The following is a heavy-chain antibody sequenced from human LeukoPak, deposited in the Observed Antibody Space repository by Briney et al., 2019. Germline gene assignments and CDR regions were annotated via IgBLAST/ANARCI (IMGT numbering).Heavy chain of an antibody. D-gene: IGHD3-3*01. CDR3: ARVNDFWSGYSDY. Sequence: GGSLRLSCAASGFTFSSYSMNWVRQAPGKGLEWVSSISSSGDYIYYADSVKGRFTISRDSAKNSLYLQMNSLRAEDTAVYYCARVNDFWSGYSDYWGQGTLVTVSS. CDR1: GFTFSSYS. V-gene: IGHV3-21*01. CDR2: ISSSGDYI. J-gene: IGHJ4*02.